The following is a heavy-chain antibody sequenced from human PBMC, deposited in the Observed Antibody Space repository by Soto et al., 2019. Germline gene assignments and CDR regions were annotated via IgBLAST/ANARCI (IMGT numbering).Heavy chain of an antibody. CDR3: VRGGSHGFDY. CDR1: GFIFSNFW. Sequence: EVQLVESGGGLVQPGGSLRLSCAASGFIFSNFWMSWVRQAPGKGLEWVANIKEDGSEKYHVDSVKGRFTISRANVKNLMSLQMDRLSAQDTAVYKCVRGGSHGFDYCGSGTLVTGSS. V-gene: IGHV3-7*05. J-gene: IGHJ4*02. D-gene: IGHD1-26*01. CDR2: IKEDGSEK.